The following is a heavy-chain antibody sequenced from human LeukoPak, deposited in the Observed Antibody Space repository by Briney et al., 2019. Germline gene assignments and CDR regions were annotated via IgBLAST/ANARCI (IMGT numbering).Heavy chain of an antibody. Sequence: SETLSLTCTVSGGSVSSASYSWTWIRQHPGKGLEWIGNINYRGSTYYNPSLKSRVNISIDTSKNQFSLKLNSVTAADTAVFYCARGRRDGHKTFDYWGRGTLVTVSS. J-gene: IGHJ4*02. V-gene: IGHV4-31*03. CDR3: ARGRRDGHKTFDY. CDR1: GGSVSSASYS. D-gene: IGHD5-24*01. CDR2: INYRGST.